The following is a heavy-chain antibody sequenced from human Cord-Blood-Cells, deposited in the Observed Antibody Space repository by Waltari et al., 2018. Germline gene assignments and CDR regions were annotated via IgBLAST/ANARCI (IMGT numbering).Heavy chain of an antibody. CDR1: GGSVSSGSYY. Sequence: QVQLQESGPGLVKPSETLSLTCTVSGGSVSSGSYYWIWIRQPPGKGLEWIGYIYYSGSTNYNPSLKSRVTISVDTSKNQFSLKLSSVTAADTAVYYCARYSSSWYYFDYWGQGTLVTVSS. CDR3: ARYSSSWYYFDY. D-gene: IGHD6-13*01. J-gene: IGHJ4*02. CDR2: IYYSGST. V-gene: IGHV4-61*01.